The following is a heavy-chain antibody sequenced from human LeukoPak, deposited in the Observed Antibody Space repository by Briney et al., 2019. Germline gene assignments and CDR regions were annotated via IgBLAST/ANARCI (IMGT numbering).Heavy chain of an antibody. J-gene: IGHJ4*02. D-gene: IGHD3-10*01. CDR3: ARLPSGSSYYFDY. CDR2: IYYSGST. V-gene: IGHV4-39*01. CDR1: GGSISSSSYY. Sequence: SGTLSLTCTVSGGSISSSSYYWGWIRQPPGKGLEWIGSIYYSGSTYYNPSLKSRVTISVDTSKNQFSLKLSSVTAADTAVYYCARLPSGSSYYFDYWGQGTLVTVSS.